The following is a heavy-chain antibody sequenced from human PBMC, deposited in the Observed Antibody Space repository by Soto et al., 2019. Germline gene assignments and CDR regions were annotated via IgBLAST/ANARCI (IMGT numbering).Heavy chain of an antibody. CDR3: ARDKAAAGTGWFDP. J-gene: IGHJ5*02. Sequence: VASVKVSCKASGGTFSSYAISWVRQAPGQGLEWMGGIIPIFGTANYAQKFQGRVTITADESTSTAYMELSSLRSEDTAVYYCARDKAAAGTGWFDPWGQGTLVTVSS. D-gene: IGHD6-13*01. CDR1: GGTFSSYA. CDR2: IIPIFGTA. V-gene: IGHV1-69*13.